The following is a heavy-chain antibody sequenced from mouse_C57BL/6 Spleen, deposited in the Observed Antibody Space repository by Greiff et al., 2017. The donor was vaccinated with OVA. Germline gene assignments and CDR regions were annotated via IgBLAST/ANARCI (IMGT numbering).Heavy chain of an antibody. Sequence: QVQLQQPGAELVRPGSSVKLSCKASGYTFTSYWMDWVKQRPGQGLEWIGNIYPSDSETHYNQKFKDKATLTVDKSSSTAYMQLSSLTSEDSAVYYCARTGLRLLAMDYWGQGTSVTVSS. D-gene: IGHD3-2*02. V-gene: IGHV1-61*01. CDR1: GYTFTSYW. CDR2: IYPSDSET. CDR3: ARTGLRLLAMDY. J-gene: IGHJ4*01.